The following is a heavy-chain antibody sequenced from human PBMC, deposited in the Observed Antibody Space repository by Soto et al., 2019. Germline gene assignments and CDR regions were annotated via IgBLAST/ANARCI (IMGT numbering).Heavy chain of an antibody. Sequence: PSETLSLTCTVSGGSISSGDYYWSWIRQPPGKGLEWIGYIYYSGSTYYNPSLKSRVTISVDTSKNQFSLKLSSVTAADTAVYYFPAEVSLPPAASVTAFWLQRSTVPVTS. J-gene: IGHJ6*02. V-gene: IGHV4-30-4*01. CDR1: GGSISSGDYY. CDR3: PAEVSLPPAASVTAF. D-gene: IGHD5-18*01. CDR2: IYYSGST.